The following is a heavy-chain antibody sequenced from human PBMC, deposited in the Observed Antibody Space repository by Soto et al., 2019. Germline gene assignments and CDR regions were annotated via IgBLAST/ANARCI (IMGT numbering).Heavy chain of an antibody. CDR2: ISYDGGNK. V-gene: IGHV3-30*03. CDR1: GFSFSSHG. CDR3: AREPPGGDYWAGFQY. Sequence: QVQLVESGGDVVQPGRSLTLSCLASGFSFSSHGMHWIRQAPGKGLEWLAVISYDGGNKNYADSVRDRFTISRDNSKNRVFLQINSLRPEYTAVYFCAREPPGGDYWAGFQYWGQGTLVIVSS. J-gene: IGHJ4*02. D-gene: IGHD4-17*01.